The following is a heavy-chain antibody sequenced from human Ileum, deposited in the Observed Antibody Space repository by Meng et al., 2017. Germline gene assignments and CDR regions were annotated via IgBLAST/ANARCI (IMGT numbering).Heavy chain of an antibody. V-gene: IGHV3-30*01. CDR3: AKEKGSSGRAGWFGP. J-gene: IGHJ5*02. CDR2: ISHDGRGT. CDR1: GFTFSNSP. D-gene: IGHD6-19*01. Sequence: VESEGGVVQPGMSLGLSCAASGFTFSNSPMHWVRQAPGKGLEWVAAISHDGRGTFYADSVKGRFTISRDNSKNTLYMQLNSLTPEDTAVYYCAKEKGSSGRAGWFGPWGQGTLVTVSS.